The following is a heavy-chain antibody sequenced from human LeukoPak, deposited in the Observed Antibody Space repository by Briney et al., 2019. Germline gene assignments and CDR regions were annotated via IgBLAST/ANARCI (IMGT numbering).Heavy chain of an antibody. CDR1: GFSFSSYW. CDR3: ARAPRWVYYFDY. V-gene: IGHV3-74*01. D-gene: IGHD4-23*01. Sequence: AGSLRLSCAASGFSFSSYWMHWVRQPPGKGLVWVSRINSYGSSTSYADSVKGRFTISRDNAKNTLYLQMNSPRAEDTAVYYCARAPRWVYYFDYWGQGTLVTVSS. J-gene: IGHJ4*02. CDR2: INSYGSST.